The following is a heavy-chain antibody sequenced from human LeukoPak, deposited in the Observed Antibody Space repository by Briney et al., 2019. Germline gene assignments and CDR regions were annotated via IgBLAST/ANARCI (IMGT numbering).Heavy chain of an antibody. J-gene: IGHJ4*02. D-gene: IGHD3-22*01. CDR3: ARGSSGYSDSEIDY. Sequence: GGSLRLSCAASGFIFSSYWMSWVRQAPGKGLEWVANIKQDGSEKYYADSVKGRFTVSRDNAKNSLYLEMNSLRAEDTAVYYCARGSSGYSDSEIDYWGQGTLVTVSS. CDR2: IKQDGSEK. CDR1: GFIFSSYW. V-gene: IGHV3-7*04.